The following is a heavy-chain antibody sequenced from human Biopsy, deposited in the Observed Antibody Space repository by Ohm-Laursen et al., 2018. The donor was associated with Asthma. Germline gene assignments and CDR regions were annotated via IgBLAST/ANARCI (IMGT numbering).Heavy chain of an antibody. V-gene: IGHV3-30*18. CDR2: MSFDGRQT. CDR3: AKERYYDFWSGYPI. J-gene: IGHJ3*02. D-gene: IGHD3-3*01. Sequence: FLRLSCTASGFSFNSYGMHWVRQAPGKGLEWVAVMSFDGRQTYYADSVKGRFTISRDNSKNTLYLQMNSLGAEDTAVYYCAKERYYDFWSGYPIWGQGTMVTVSS. CDR1: GFSFNSYG.